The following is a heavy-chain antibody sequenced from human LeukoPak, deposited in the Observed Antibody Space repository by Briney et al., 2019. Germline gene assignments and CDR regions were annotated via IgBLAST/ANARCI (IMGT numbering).Heavy chain of an antibody. D-gene: IGHD3-10*01. J-gene: IGHJ4*02. Sequence: PGGSLRLSCAASGFTFSSYEMNWVRQAPGKGLEWVSYISSSGSTKYYADSVKGRITISRDNAKKSMYLQMNSLRAEDTAVYYCARASGSGSYSFWGQGTLVSVSS. V-gene: IGHV3-48*03. CDR3: ARASGSGSYSF. CDR1: GFTFSSYE. CDR2: ISSSGSTK.